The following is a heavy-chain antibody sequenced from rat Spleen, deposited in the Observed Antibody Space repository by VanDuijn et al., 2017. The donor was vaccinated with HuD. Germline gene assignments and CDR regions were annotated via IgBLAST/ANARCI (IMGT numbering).Heavy chain of an antibody. CDR3: TTYSDYGTSPFAY. J-gene: IGHJ3*01. CDR2: ISTGGSI. CDR1: GFTFSNYY. D-gene: IGHD1-6*01. V-gene: IGHV5-27*01. Sequence: EVQLVESGGGLVQPGRSMKLSCAASGFTFSNYYMAWVRQAPTKGLEWVASISTGGSIYYPDSMKGRFTASRHNERSTLYLQMDSLRSEDTATYDCTTYSDYGTSPFAYWGRGALVTVSS.